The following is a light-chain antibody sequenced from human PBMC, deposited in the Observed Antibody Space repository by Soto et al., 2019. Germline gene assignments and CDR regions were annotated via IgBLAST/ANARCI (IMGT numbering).Light chain of an antibody. V-gene: IGKV3-20*01. CDR1: QSVGKKY. CDR3: QQYATSPLT. CDR2: DAS. J-gene: IGKJ4*01. Sequence: EIVLTQSPGTLSLSPGERATLSCRASQSVGKKYLAWFQQKPGQAPRLLIYDASIRANDIPGRISGTVSGTDFTLTISRLESEDFAVYYCQQYATSPLTFGGGTKVEI.